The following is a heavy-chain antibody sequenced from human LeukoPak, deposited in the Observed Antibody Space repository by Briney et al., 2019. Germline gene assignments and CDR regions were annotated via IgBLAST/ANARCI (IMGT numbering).Heavy chain of an antibody. Sequence: PSQTLSLTCAISGDCVSSNSAAWNWIRQSPSRGLEWLGRTYYRSKWYNDYSVSVKSRITINPDTPKNQISLQLNSVTPEDTAVYYCARGGLLPYYFDYWGQGTLVTVSS. CDR2: TYYRSKWYN. CDR3: ARGGLLPYYFDY. CDR1: GDCVSSNSAA. D-gene: IGHD3-16*01. V-gene: IGHV6-1*01. J-gene: IGHJ4*02.